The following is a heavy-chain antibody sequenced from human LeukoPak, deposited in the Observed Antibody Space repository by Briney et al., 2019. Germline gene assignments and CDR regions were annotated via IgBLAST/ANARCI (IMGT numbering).Heavy chain of an antibody. CDR1: GGSISSYY. D-gene: IGHD4-17*01. CDR2: IYYSGST. J-gene: IGHJ6*02. Sequence: SETLSLTCTVSGGSISSYYWSWVRQPPGKGLEWIGHIYYSGSTNYNPSLKSRVTISVDTSKNQFSLKLSSVTAADTAVYYCARQVTVTNPSPYYYYYGMDVWGQGTTVTVSS. V-gene: IGHV4-59*08. CDR3: ARQVTVTNPSPYYYYYGMDV.